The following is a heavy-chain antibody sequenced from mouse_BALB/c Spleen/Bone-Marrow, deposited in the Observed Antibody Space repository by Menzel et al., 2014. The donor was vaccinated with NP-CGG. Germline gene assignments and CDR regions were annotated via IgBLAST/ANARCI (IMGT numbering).Heavy chain of an antibody. V-gene: IGHV1-69*02. CDR1: GYTFTSYW. Sequence: QLQQSGVEFVKPGASVKLSCKASGYTFTSYWMHWVKQRPGQGLEWIGEIDPSDSYTKYNQNFKGKATLTVDKSSSTAYMQLSSLTSEDSAVYYCARTYYDYDWFAYWGQGTLVTVSA. CDR3: ARTYYDYDWFAY. CDR2: IDPSDSYT. J-gene: IGHJ3*01. D-gene: IGHD2-4*01.